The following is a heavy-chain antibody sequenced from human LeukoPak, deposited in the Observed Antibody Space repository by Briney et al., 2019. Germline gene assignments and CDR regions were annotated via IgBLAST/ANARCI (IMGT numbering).Heavy chain of an antibody. Sequence: PWASVKVSCKASGYTFTNYGISWVRQAPGQGLEWMGWISTYNDNTSYAQKPQGRVTMTTDTSTGTAYMELRSLRSDDTAVYYCARGACSGGSCYLDYWGQGTLVTVSS. CDR2: ISTYNDNT. J-gene: IGHJ4*02. CDR1: GYTFTNYG. V-gene: IGHV1-18*01. D-gene: IGHD2-15*01. CDR3: ARGACSGGSCYLDY.